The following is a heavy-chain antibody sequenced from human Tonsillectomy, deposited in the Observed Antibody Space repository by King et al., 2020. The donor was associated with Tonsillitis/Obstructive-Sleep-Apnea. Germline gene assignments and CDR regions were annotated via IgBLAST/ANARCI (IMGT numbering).Heavy chain of an antibody. V-gene: IGHV4-61*01. CDR1: AAPVSSGSYY. D-gene: IGHD1-26*01. CDR2: IYFSGST. CDR3: AGDGKISGSYLH. J-gene: IGHJ4*02. Sequence: QLQESGPGLVKPSETLSLTCTVAAAPVSSGSYYWSWIRPPPGRGLQWIVYIYFSGSTTNNTPLKSRVTISVDTSKNQFSLTLSSFTAADTAVYYCAGDGKISGSYLHWGQGTLVTVSS.